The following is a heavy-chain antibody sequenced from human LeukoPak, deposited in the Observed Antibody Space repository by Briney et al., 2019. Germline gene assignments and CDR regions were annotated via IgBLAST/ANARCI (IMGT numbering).Heavy chain of an antibody. D-gene: IGHD3-3*01. CDR2: IIPIFGTA. V-gene: IGHV1-69*05. CDR3: ARDRYDFWSGRNGIYYYYYMDV. J-gene: IGHJ6*03. Sequence: AASVKVSCKASGGTFSSYAISWVRQAPGQGLEWMGRIIPIFGTANYAQKFQGRVTITTDESTSTAYMELSSLRSEATAVYYCARDRYDFWSGRNGIYYYYYMDVWGKGTTVTVSS. CDR1: GGTFSSYA.